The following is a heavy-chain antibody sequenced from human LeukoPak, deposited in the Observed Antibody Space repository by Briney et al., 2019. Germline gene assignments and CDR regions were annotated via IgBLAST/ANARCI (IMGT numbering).Heavy chain of an antibody. CDR2: ISYDGSNK. CDR3: ARALKQLGYCSSTSCYTGLDY. D-gene: IGHD2-2*02. V-gene: IGHV3-30*03. CDR1: GFTFSSYG. Sequence: SGGSLRLSCAASGFTFSSYGMHRVRQAPGKGLEWVAVISYDGSNKYYADSVKSRFTISRDNSKNTLYLQMNSLRAEDTAVYYCARALKQLGYCSSTSCYTGLDYWGQGTLVTVSS. J-gene: IGHJ4*02.